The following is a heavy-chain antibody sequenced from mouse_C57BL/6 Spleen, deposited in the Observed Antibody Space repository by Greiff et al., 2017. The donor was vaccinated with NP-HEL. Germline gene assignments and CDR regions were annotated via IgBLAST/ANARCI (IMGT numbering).Heavy chain of an antibody. D-gene: IGHD2-4*01. CDR1: GYSITSGYY. V-gene: IGHV3-6*01. CDR2: ISYDGSN. J-gene: IGHJ3*01. CDR3: ARVDGNYDYDDGFAY. Sequence: EVKLMESGPGLVKPSQSLSLTCSVTGYSITSGYYWNWIRQFPGNKLEWMGYISYDGSNNYNPSLKNRISITRDTSKNQFFLKLNSVTTEDTATYYCARVDGNYDYDDGFAYWGQGTLVTVSA.